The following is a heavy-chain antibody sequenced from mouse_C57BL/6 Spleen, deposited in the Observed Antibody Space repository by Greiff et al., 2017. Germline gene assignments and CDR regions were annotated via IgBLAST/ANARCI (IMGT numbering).Heavy chain of an antibody. V-gene: IGHV1-18*01. CDR3: ARLGDYDGGYAMDY. D-gene: IGHD2-4*01. J-gene: IGHJ4*01. Sequence: EVKLQESGPELVKPGASVKIPCKASGYTFTDYNMDWVKQSHGKSLEWIGDINPNNGGTIYNQKFKGKATLTVDKSSSTAYMELRSLTSEDTAVYYCARLGDYDGGYAMDYWGQGTSVTVSS. CDR1: GYTFTDYN. CDR2: INPNNGGT.